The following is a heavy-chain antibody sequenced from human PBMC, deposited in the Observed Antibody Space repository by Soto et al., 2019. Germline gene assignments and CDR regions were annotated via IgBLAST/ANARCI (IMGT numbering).Heavy chain of an antibody. CDR3: AREGRMGTFDY. CDR2: FYYSGST. V-gene: IGHV4-59*01. CDR1: GGSISGYY. Sequence: SETLSLTCTVSGGSISGYYWSWVRQPPGKGLEWIGYFYYSGSTKYNPSLKSRVTILEDTSKNQFSLKLNSVTAADTAAYYCAREGRMGTFDYWGQGALVTVS. D-gene: IGHD1-1*01. J-gene: IGHJ4*02.